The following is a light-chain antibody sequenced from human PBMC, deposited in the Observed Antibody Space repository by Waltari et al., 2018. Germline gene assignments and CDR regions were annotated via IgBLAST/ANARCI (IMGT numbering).Light chain of an antibody. CDR2: RND. CDR3: SAWDDGLKVYV. V-gene: IGLV10-54*04. CDR1: GDNVGKHG. J-gene: IGLJ1*01. Sequence: QAGLTQPPWVSKGLAQTATLTCTGNGDNVGKHGATWLQQFRGHPPNLLSYRNDNRPSSLPQGFSASRSRNTASLTITGLQPEDEADYYCSAWDDGLKVYVFGPGTKVTVL.